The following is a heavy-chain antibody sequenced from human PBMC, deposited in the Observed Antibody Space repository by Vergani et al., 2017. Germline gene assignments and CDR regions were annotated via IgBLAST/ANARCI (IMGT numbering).Heavy chain of an antibody. D-gene: IGHD6-13*01. CDR3: AKTGMGVDAFDI. CDR2: ISGSGGST. V-gene: IGHV3-23*01. Sequence: EVQLLESGGGLVQPGGSLRLSCAASGFTFSSYAMSWVRQAPGKGLEWVSAISGSGGSTYYADSVKGRVTISRDNSKNTLYLQMNSLRAEDTAVYYCAKTGMGVDAFDIWGQGKMVTGSS. J-gene: IGHJ3*02. CDR1: GFTFSSYA.